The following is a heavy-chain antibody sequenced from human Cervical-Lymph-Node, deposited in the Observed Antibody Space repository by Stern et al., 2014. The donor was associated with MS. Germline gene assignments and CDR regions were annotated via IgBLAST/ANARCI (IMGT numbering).Heavy chain of an antibody. V-gene: IGHV2-5*02. CDR2: IYWDDDK. Sequence: ESGPTLVKPTQTFTLTCTLSGFSLTTAGAGVGWIRQPPGKALEWLSLIYWDDDKLYSPSLKNSLTITKDTAKNQVVLTMTNVDPVDTATYYCAHSRVKYCRGGTCYSSLFDYWGQGTLVTVSS. J-gene: IGHJ4*02. CDR3: AHSRVKYCRGGTCYSSLFDY. CDR1: GFSLTTAGAG. D-gene: IGHD2-15*01.